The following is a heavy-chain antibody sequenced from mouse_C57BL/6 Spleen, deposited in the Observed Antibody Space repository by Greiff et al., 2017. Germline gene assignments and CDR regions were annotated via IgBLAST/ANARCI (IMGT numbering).Heavy chain of an antibody. CDR2: ISDGGSYT. J-gene: IGHJ1*03. Sequence: EVQLVESGGGLVKPGGSLKLSCAASGFTFSSYAMSWVRQTPEKRLEWVATISDGGSYTYYPDNVKGRFTISRDNAKNNLYLQMSHLKSEDTAMYYCASGAWYFEVWGTGTTVTVSS. CDR1: GFTFSSYA. V-gene: IGHV5-4*01. CDR3: ASGAWYFEV.